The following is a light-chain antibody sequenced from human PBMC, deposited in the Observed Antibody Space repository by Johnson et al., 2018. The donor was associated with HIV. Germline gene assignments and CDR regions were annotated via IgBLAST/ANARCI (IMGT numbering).Light chain of an antibody. J-gene: IGLJ1*01. V-gene: IGLV1-51*01. Sequence: QSVLTQPPSVSAAPGQKVTISCSGSSSNIGNNYVSWYQQLPGTAPKLLIYDNNKRPSGIPDRFSGSKSGTSATLGITGLQTGDEADYYCGTWDSSLSAYVFETGTKVSDL. CDR3: GTWDSSLSAYV. CDR2: DNN. CDR1: SSNIGNNY.